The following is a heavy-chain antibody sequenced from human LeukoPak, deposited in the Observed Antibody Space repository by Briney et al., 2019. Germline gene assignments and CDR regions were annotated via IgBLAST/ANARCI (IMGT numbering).Heavy chain of an antibody. V-gene: IGHV1-18*01. Sequence: ASVKVSCKASGYTFTSYDITWVRQAPGQGLEWMGWISRNTVNTNYAQKLQGRVTLTTDTSTSIAYMELRSLRSDDTAVYYCVRGGSSSGYDFWGQGALVTVSS. J-gene: IGHJ4*02. CDR3: VRGGSSSGYDF. CDR2: ISRNTVNT. D-gene: IGHD3-22*01. CDR1: GYTFTSYD.